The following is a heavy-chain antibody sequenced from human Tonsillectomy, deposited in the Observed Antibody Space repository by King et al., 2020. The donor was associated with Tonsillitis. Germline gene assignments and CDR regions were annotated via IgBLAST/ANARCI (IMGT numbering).Heavy chain of an antibody. CDR2: ISYDGSNK. CDR1: GFIFSNFG. J-gene: IGHJ4*02. CDR3: AKDLPYCSGDSCYSGNFDY. D-gene: IGHD2-15*01. V-gene: IGHV3-30*18. Sequence: VQLVESGGGVVQPGMSLRLSCAGSGFIFSNFGMHWVRQAPGKGLEWVAVISYDGSNKYYADSVKGRFTISRDNSKNTLYLQINSLKIEDTAVYYCAKDLPYCSGDSCYSGNFDYWGQGTLVTVSS.